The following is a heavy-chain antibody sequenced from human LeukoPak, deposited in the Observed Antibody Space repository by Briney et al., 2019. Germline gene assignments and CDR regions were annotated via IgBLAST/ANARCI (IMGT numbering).Heavy chain of an antibody. CDR2: ISGSGGST. CDR3: GKDPLYGGSPFDY. D-gene: IGHD4-23*01. Sequence: GGSLRLSCAASGFTFSSYAMSWVRQAPGKGLEWVSAISGSGGSTYYADSVKGRFTISRDNSKNTLYLQMNSLRAEDTAVYYCGKDPLYGGSPFDYWGQGTLVTVSS. V-gene: IGHV3-23*01. J-gene: IGHJ4*02. CDR1: GFTFSSYA.